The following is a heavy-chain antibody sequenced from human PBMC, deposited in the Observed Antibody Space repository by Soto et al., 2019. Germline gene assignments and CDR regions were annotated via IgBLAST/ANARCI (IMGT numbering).Heavy chain of an antibody. CDR1: GYTFTSYG. J-gene: IGHJ3*02. D-gene: IGHD2-15*01. CDR3: ARRVVVVPATGFGVFDI. CDR2: VSPYNGNT. V-gene: IGHV1-18*04. Sequence: QVQLVQSGGEVKKPGASVKVSCKASGYTFTSYGITWVRQAPGQGLEWMGWVSPYNGNTIYAQNVQGRVTMTTDTSTNTAYMELRGLRSDDTAVYYCARRVVVVPATGFGVFDIWGQGTVVTVSS.